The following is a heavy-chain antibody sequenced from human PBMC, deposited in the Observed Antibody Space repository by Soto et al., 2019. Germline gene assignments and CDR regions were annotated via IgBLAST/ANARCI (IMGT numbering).Heavy chain of an antibody. V-gene: IGHV3-30*18. CDR2: ISYDGSNS. CDR3: AKARSYSSNWPAGAFNH. CDR1: RFTFSSYG. J-gene: IGHJ4*02. Sequence: QVQLVESGGGVVQPGRSLRLSCVASRFTFSSYGLHWVRQAPGNGLEWVAVISYDGSNSYYADSVKGRFTISRDNSKNTLDLQMNRRKAEDTAVYYCAKARSYSSNWPAGAFNHWGQGTLISVSS. D-gene: IGHD6-13*01.